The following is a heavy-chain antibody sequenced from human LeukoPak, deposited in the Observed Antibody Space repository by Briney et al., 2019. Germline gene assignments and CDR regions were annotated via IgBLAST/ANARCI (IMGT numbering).Heavy chain of an antibody. Sequence: ASVKVSCKASGYTFTSYGISWVRQAPGQGLEWMGWISAYNGNTNYAQKLQGRVTITRDTSASTAYMELSSLRSEDMAVYYCARAGYYYDSSGPSHAFDIWGQGTMVTVSS. CDR2: ISAYNGNT. CDR1: GYTFTSYG. J-gene: IGHJ3*02. V-gene: IGHV1-18*03. D-gene: IGHD3-22*01. CDR3: ARAGYYYDSSGPSHAFDI.